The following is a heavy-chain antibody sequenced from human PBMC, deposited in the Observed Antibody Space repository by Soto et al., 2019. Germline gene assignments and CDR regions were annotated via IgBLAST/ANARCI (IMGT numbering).Heavy chain of an antibody. Sequence: GWSLRLSCAASGFTFSSYSMNWVRQAPGKGLEWVSSISSSSSYIYYADSVKGRFTISRDNAKNSLYPQMNSLRAEDTAVYYCARDKMQAYCSSTSCLRELRPFDDDFEIWGQGTMVTVSS. D-gene: IGHD2-2*01. CDR2: ISSSSSYI. CDR3: ARDKMQAYCSSTSCLRELRPFDDDFEI. CDR1: GFTFSSYS. J-gene: IGHJ3*02. V-gene: IGHV3-21*01.